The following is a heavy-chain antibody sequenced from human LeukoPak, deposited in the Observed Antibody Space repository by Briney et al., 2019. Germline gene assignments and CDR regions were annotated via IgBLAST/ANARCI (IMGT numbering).Heavy chain of an antibody. CDR1: GFSVSSNY. D-gene: IGHD1-26*01. CDR2: IYSGGST. J-gene: IGHJ4*02. Sequence: PGGSLRLSCAASGFSVSSNYMSWVRQAPGKGLEWVTIIYSGGSTYYADSVKGRFTISRDNSKNTLHLQMNSLRVEDTAVYYCARELHWGQGTLVTVSS. CDR3: ARELH. V-gene: IGHV3-66*02.